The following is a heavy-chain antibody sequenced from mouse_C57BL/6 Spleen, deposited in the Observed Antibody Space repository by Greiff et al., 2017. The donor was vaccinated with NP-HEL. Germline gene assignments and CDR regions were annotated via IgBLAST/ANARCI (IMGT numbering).Heavy chain of an antibody. Sequence: QVHVKQSGAELVRPGTSVKVSCKASGYAFTNYLIEWVKQRPGQGLEWIGVINPGSGGTNYNEKFKGKATLTADKSSSTAYMQLSSLTSEDSAVYFCARAYYSNYDYYAMDYWGQGTSVTVSS. CDR1: GYAFTNYL. CDR3: ARAYYSNYDYYAMDY. J-gene: IGHJ4*01. V-gene: IGHV1-54*01. CDR2: INPGSGGT. D-gene: IGHD2-5*01.